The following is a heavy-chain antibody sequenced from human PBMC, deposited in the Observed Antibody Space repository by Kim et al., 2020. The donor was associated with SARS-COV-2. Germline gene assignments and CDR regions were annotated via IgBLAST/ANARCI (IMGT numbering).Heavy chain of an antibody. CDR2: ISGSGGSP. J-gene: IGHJ4*02. D-gene: IGHD2-2*01. CDR1: GFTFSSYA. CDR3: AKGGRGGSSASWNFDY. Sequence: GGSLRLSCAASGFTFSSYAMSWVRQGPGKGLEWVSGISGSGGSPYNADSVKGRFTISRDNSKNTLYLQMNSLRAEDTAVYFCAKGGRGGSSASWNFDYWGQGALVTVSS. V-gene: IGHV3-23*01.